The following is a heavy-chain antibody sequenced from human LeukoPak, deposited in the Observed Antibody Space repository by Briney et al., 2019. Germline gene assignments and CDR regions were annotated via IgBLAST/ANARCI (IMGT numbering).Heavy chain of an antibody. CDR3: ARASWILGGFDY. CDR1: GYTFTSYV. CDR2: ISAYNGNT. Sequence: ASVKVSCMASGYTFTSYVISWVRQAPGQGLEWMGWISAYNGNTNYAQKLQGRVTMTTETSTSTAYMELRSLRSDDTAVYCCARASWILGGFDYWGQGTLVTVSS. J-gene: IGHJ4*02. V-gene: IGHV1-18*01. D-gene: IGHD3-16*01.